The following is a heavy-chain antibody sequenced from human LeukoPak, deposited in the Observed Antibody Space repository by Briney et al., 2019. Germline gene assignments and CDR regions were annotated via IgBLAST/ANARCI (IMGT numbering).Heavy chain of an antibody. Sequence: PSGTLSLTCAVSGGSISSSNWWSWVRQPPGKGLEWIGEIYHSGSTNYNPSLKSRVTISVDKSKNQFSLKLNSVTAADTAVYYCARDELPYTSGGRWFDPWGQGTLVTVSS. J-gene: IGHJ5*02. V-gene: IGHV4-4*02. CDR2: IYHSGST. D-gene: IGHD6-25*01. CDR3: ARDELPYTSGGRWFDP. CDR1: GGSISSSNW.